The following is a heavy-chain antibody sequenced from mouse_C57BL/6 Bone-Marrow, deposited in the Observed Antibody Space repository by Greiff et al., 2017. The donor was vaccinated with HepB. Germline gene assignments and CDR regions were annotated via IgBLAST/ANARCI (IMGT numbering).Heavy chain of an antibody. V-gene: IGHV1-81*01. Sequence: QVQLQQSGAELARPGASVKLSCKASGYTFTSYGISWVKESTGPGLEWIGEIYPRSGNTYYNEKCKGQATLTAEKSSSTAYMALRSLTSEDSAVYFCARPRNYFDYWGQGTTLTVSS. CDR1: GYTFTSYG. CDR3: ARPRNYFDY. CDR2: IYPRSGNT. J-gene: IGHJ2*01.